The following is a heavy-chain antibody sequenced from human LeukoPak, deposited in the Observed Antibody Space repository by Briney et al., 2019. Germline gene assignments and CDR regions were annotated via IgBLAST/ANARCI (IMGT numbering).Heavy chain of an antibody. D-gene: IGHD3-16*02. V-gene: IGHV4-34*01. CDR1: GGSFSGYY. J-gene: IGHJ5*02. CDR2: INHSGST. CDR3: ARGGYDYVWGSYRPYNWFDP. Sequence: SETLSLTCAVYGGSFSGYYWSWIRQPPGKGLEWIGEINHSGSTNYNPSLKSRVTISVDTSKNQFSLKLSSVTAADTAVYYCARGGYDYVWGSYRPYNWFDPWGQGTLVTVSS.